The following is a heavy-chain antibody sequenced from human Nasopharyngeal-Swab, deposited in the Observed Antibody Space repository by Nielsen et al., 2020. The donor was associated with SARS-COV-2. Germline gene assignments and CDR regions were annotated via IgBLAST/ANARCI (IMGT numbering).Heavy chain of an antibody. CDR2: INHSGST. D-gene: IGHD3-10*01. CDR3: ARGGITMVRGVIARAQPHYYYMDV. V-gene: IGHV4-34*01. J-gene: IGHJ6*03. Sequence: WIRQPPGKGLEWIGEINHSGSTNYNPSPKSRVTISVDTSKNQFSLKLSSVTAADTAVYYCARGGITMVRGVIARAQPHYYYMDVWGKGTTVTVSS.